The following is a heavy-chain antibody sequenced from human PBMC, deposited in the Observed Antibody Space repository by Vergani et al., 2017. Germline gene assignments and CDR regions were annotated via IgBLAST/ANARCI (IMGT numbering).Heavy chain of an antibody. D-gene: IGHD3-3*02. CDR2: LSGSGGFT. CDR1: GFTFTNFA. J-gene: IGHJ2*01. CDR3: VNDIASSCNDWYVVR. V-gene: IGHV3-23*01. Sequence: EVQLLESGGNLVQPGGSLRLSCAASGFTFTNFAMTWVRQAPGEGLEWVSGLSGSGGFTYSADSVKGRFTISRDNSKNTMFLQMNSLRAEDTALSYCVNDIASSCNDWYVVRWGGGTLVAVSS.